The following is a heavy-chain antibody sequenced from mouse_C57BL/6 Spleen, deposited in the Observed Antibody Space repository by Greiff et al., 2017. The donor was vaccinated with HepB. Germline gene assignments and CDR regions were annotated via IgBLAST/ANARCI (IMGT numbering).Heavy chain of an antibody. D-gene: IGHD1-1*01. V-gene: IGHV1-42*01. CDR2: INPSTGGT. Sequence: EVQLVESGPELVKPGASVKISCKASGYSFTGYYMNWVKQSPEKSLEWIGEINPSTGGTTYNQKFKTKATLTVDKSSSTACMQLKSLTSEDSAVYYCARSSTVVATDFDYWGQGTTLTVSS. CDR1: GYSFTGYY. CDR3: ARSSTVVATDFDY. J-gene: IGHJ2*01.